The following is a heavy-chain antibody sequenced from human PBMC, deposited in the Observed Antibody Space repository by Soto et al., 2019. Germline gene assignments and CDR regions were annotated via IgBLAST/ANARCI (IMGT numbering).Heavy chain of an antibody. V-gene: IGHV1-46*03. J-gene: IGHJ4*02. CDR3: ARGGHVVVVTAAFDY. CDR1: GDTFSNYY. D-gene: IGHD2-21*02. Sequence: GASVKVSCKASGDTFSNYYIHWVRQAPGQGLEWMGTINPSGGHTTYVQKFLGRVTMTRDTSTSTLYMELTSLRSEDTAVYYCARGGHVVVVTAAFDYWGQGTLVTVSS. CDR2: INPSGGHT.